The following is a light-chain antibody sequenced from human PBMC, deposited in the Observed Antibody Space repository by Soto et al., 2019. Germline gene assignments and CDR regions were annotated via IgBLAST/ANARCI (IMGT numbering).Light chain of an antibody. CDR2: AAS. J-gene: IGKJ1*01. V-gene: IGKV3-20*01. Sequence: EIVLTQSPGTLSLSPGEGATLSCRASQSVGVSFLVWHQQKPGQAPRLLIYAASRRATGIPDRFSGSGSGTDFTLTISRLEPEDFAVYYCQQYGSSPWTFGQGTKVDIK. CDR1: QSVGVSF. CDR3: QQYGSSPWT.